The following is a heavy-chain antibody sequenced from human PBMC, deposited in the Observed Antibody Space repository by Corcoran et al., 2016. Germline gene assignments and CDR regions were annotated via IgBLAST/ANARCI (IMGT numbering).Heavy chain of an antibody. V-gene: IGHV3-30*18. J-gene: IGHJ6*02. CDR1: GFTFSSYG. CDR3: AKELGYTWGYYDGMDV. CDR2: ISYDGSNK. D-gene: IGHD5-12*01. Sequence: QVQLVESGGGVVQPGRSLRLSCAASGFTFSSYGMHWVRQAPGKGLEWVAVISYDGSNKYYADSVKGRFTISRDNSKNALYLQMNSLRAEVTAVYYCAKELGYTWGYYDGMDVWGQGTTVTVSS.